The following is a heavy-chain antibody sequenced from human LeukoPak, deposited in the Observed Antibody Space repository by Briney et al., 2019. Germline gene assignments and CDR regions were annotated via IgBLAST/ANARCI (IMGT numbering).Heavy chain of an antibody. J-gene: IGHJ6*03. CDR2: IYYSGST. D-gene: IGHD1-26*01. V-gene: IGHV4-39*01. Sequence: SETLSLTCTVSGGSISSSSYYWGWSRQPPGKGLEWSGSIYYSGSTYYNPSLKSRVTISVDTSKNQFSLKLSSVTAADTAVYYCARHGRSVSYSAPLYYMDVWGKGTTVTVSS. CDR1: GGSISSSSYY. CDR3: ARHGRSVSYSAPLYYMDV.